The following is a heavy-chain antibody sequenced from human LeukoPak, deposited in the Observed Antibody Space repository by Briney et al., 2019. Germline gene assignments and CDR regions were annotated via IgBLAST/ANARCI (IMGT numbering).Heavy chain of an antibody. CDR3: ARDGGFGAPVDY. CDR1: GGSFSGYY. CDR2: INHSGST. V-gene: IGHV4-34*01. Sequence: PSETLSPTCAVYGGSFSGYYWSWIRQPPGKGLEWIGEINHSGSTNYNPSLKSRVTISVDTSKNQFSLKLSSVTAADTAVYYCARDGGFGAPVDYWGQGTLVTVSS. D-gene: IGHD3-10*01. J-gene: IGHJ4*02.